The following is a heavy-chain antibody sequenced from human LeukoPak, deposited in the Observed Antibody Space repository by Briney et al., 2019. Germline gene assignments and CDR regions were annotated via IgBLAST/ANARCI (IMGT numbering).Heavy chain of an antibody. CDR2: IHTSGST. CDR1: GGSVSSGNYF. Sequence: PSETLSLTCTVSGGSVSSGNYFWRWIRQPAGKGLECIGRIHTSGSTNYDPSLKSRVTVSVDTSNNQFSLKLSSVTAADTAVYYCATQDSSSWYFDSWGQGTLVTVSS. D-gene: IGHD6-13*01. V-gene: IGHV4-61*02. J-gene: IGHJ4*02. CDR3: ATQDSSSWYFDS.